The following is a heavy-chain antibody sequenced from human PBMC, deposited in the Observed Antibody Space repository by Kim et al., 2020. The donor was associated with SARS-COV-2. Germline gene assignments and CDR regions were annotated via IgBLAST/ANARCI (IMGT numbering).Heavy chain of an antibody. Sequence: RYSPSFQGQVTISADKSISTAYLQWSSLKASDTAMYYCARLYGYDLNFDYWGQGTLVTVSS. CDR3: ARLYGYDLNFDY. D-gene: IGHD5-12*01. J-gene: IGHJ4*02. V-gene: IGHV5-51*01.